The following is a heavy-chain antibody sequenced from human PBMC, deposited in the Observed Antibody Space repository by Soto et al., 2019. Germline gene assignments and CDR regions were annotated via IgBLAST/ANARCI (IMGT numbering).Heavy chain of an antibody. CDR2: VSYDRSSK. CDR3: ARDLVGYYDSSGYYPNWFDP. D-gene: IGHD3-22*01. CDR1: GFSFSTSG. Sequence: PGGSLRLSCVASGFSFSTSGMHWVRQAPGKGLEWVAVVSYDRSSKFYADSVKGRFTISSDDPENSLYLQMNSLRDEDTATYYCARDLVGYYDSSGYYPNWFDPWGQGTLVTVSS. V-gene: IGHV3-30*03. J-gene: IGHJ5*02.